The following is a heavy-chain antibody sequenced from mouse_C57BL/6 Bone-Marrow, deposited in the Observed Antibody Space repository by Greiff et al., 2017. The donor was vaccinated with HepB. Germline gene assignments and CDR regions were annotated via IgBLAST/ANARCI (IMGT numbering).Heavy chain of an antibody. J-gene: IGHJ2*01. D-gene: IGHD1-1*01. CDR2: IDPETGGT. Sequence: VKLMESGAELVRPGASVTLSCKASGYTFTDYEMHWVKQTPVHGLEWIGAIDPETGGTAYNQKFKGKAILTADKSSSTAYMELRSLTSEDSAVYYCTREEDYYGSSYLYYFDYWGQGTTLTVSS. V-gene: IGHV1-15*01. CDR1: GYTFTDYE. CDR3: TREEDYYGSSYLYYFDY.